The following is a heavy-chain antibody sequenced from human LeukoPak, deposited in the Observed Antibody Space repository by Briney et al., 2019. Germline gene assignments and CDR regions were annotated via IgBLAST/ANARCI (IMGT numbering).Heavy chain of an antibody. J-gene: IGHJ4*02. Sequence: GGSLRLSCAASGFTFSSFWMSWVRQAPGKGLEWVSVILSGGTTYYADSVRGRFTISRDNSKNTVHLQMNTLKPEDTAIYYCARGKSGKNYFSFDSWGQGALVTVSS. D-gene: IGHD1-26*01. CDR1: GFTFSSFW. CDR3: ARGKSGKNYFSFDS. CDR2: ILSGGTT. V-gene: IGHV3-53*01.